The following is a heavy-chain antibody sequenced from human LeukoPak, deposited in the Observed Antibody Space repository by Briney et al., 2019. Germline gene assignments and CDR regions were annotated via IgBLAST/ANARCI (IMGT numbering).Heavy chain of an antibody. CDR2: YYYSGST. J-gene: IGHJ4*02. CDR1: GGSVSSGRYY. V-gene: IGHV4-61*01. D-gene: IGHD4-17*01. Sequence: PSETLSLTCTVSGGSVSSGRYYWSWIRQPPGKGLEWIGYYYYSGSTNYNPSLKTRVTISIDTSKNQFSLKVSSVTAADTAVYYCARDSGTGYGDYLFDYWGQGTLVTVSS. CDR3: ARDSGTGYGDYLFDY.